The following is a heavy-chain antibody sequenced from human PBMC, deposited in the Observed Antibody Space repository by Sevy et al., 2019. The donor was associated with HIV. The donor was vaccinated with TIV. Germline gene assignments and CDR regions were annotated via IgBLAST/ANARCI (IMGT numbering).Heavy chain of an antibody. CDR3: AKDRVWELGDAFDI. V-gene: IGHV3-23*01. CDR1: GFTFSSYA. J-gene: IGHJ3*02. CDR2: LSGNGGST. D-gene: IGHD1-26*01. Sequence: GESLKISCAAAGFTFSSYAMNWVRQAPGKGLEWVSGLSGNGGSTNYADSVKGRFTISRDNSKNTLHLQMNSLGAEDTAIYYCAKDRVWELGDAFDIWGQGTMVTVSS.